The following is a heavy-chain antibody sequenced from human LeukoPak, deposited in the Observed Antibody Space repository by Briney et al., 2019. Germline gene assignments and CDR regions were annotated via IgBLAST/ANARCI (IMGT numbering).Heavy chain of an antibody. Sequence: GGSLRLSCAASGFTFSSYSMNWVRQAPGKGLEWVSSISSSSSYIYYADSVKGRLTISRDNAKNSLYLQMNSLRAEDTAMYYCARVRAAAGTIDYWGQGTLVTVSS. V-gene: IGHV3-21*01. D-gene: IGHD6-13*01. CDR2: ISSSSSYI. J-gene: IGHJ4*02. CDR3: ARVRAAAGTIDY. CDR1: GFTFSSYS.